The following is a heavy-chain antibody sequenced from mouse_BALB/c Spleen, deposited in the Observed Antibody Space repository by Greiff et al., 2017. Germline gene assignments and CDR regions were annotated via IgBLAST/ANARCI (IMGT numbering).Heavy chain of an antibody. V-gene: IGHV1-63*02. D-gene: IGHD1-1*01. Sequence: QVQLQQSGAELVRPGTSVKVSCKASGYAFTNYWLGWVKQRPGHGLEWIGDIYPGGGYTNYNEKFKGKATLTADTSSSTAYMQLSSLTSEDSAVYFCARPITTVGGYAMDYWGQGTSVTVSS. CDR1: GYAFTNYW. CDR3: ARPITTVGGYAMDY. J-gene: IGHJ4*01. CDR2: IYPGGGYT.